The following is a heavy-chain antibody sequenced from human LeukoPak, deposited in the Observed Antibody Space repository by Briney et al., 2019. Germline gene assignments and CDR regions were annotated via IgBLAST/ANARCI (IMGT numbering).Heavy chain of an antibody. V-gene: IGHV1-46*02. D-gene: IGHD6-19*01. CDR1: GYTFNNHY. CDR2: INLSGGST. J-gene: IGHJ4*02. CDR3: ARQGTYSSAIGMGY. Sequence: ASVKVSCKASGYTFNNHYMYWVRQAPGQGLEWMGVINLSGGSTSYAQKFQGRVTMTRDTSTRTVYMEVNSLGSEDTAVYYCARQGTYSSAIGMGYWGQGTLVTVSS.